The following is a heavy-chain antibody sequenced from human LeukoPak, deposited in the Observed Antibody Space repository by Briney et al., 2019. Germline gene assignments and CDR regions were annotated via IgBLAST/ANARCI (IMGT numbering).Heavy chain of an antibody. V-gene: IGHV3-23*01. CDR2: ISTSGDTT. D-gene: IGHD4/OR15-4a*01. CDR3: ARRAGAYSHPYDY. Sequence: GGSLRLSCAASGFTISSYKMNWVRQAPGKGLEWVSAISTSGDTTYYADSVKGRFTISRDNSKNTLYLQMNSLRAEDTAVYYCARRAGAYSHPYDYWGQGTLVTVSS. CDR1: GFTISSYK. J-gene: IGHJ4*02.